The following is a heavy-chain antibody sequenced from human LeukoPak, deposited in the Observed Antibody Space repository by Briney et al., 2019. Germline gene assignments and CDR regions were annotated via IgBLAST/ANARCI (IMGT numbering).Heavy chain of an antibody. D-gene: IGHD3-10*01. V-gene: IGHV3-33*05. CDR1: GFIVSYYG. CDR3: ARDPCGAATPCYLDL. CDR2: VSLDGANN. J-gene: IGHJ4*02. Sequence: PGRSLRLSCAASGFIVSYYGLHWVRQAPGKGLEWVAVVSLDGANNYYADAVKGRVTISRDDSKNTPYLQMNSLRGEDTAVYYCARDPCGAATPCYLDLWGQGTLVTVSS.